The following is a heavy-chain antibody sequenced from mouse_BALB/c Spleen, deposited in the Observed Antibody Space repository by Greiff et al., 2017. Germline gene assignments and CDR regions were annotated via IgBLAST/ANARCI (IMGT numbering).Heavy chain of an antibody. CDR2: ISYSGST. V-gene: IGHV3-2*02. D-gene: IGHD1-1*02. J-gene: IGHJ3*01. CDR3: ARGGLWSWFAY. CDR1: GYSITSDYA. Sequence: EVQLQQSGPGLVKPSQSLSLTCTVTGYSITSDYAWNWIRQFPGNKLEWMGYISYSGSTSYNPSLKSRISITRDTSKNQFFLQLNSVTTEDTATYYCARGGLWSWFAYWGQGTLVTVSA.